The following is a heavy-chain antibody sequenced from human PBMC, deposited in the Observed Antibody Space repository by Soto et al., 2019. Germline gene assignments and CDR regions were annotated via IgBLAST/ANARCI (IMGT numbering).Heavy chain of an antibody. D-gene: IGHD3-16*01. CDR2: ISSSSSYI. V-gene: IGHV3-21*04. Sequence: GSLRLSCAASGFTFSSYSMNWVRQAPGKGLEWVSSISSSSSYIYYADSVKGRFTISRDNAKNSLYLQMNSLRAEDTAVYYCAKFLTSLSGWGYYYYMDVWGKGTTVTVSS. CDR3: AKFLTSLSGWGYYYYMDV. J-gene: IGHJ6*03. CDR1: GFTFSSYS.